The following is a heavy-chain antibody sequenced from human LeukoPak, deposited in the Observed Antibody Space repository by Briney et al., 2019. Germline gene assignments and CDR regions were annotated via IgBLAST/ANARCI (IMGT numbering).Heavy chain of an antibody. D-gene: IGHD1-26*01. Sequence: PSETLSLTCTVSGVSIIISGHYWDWIRQSPGKGLEWISSMYHSGRTYHSPSLRSRLTTSVDTSKNQFFLKLGSVTATDTAIYYCARRKATEEGGAFDIWGVGTMVTVSS. V-gene: IGHV4-39*01. CDR3: ARRKATEEGGAFDI. CDR2: MYHSGRT. J-gene: IGHJ3*02. CDR1: GVSIIISGHY.